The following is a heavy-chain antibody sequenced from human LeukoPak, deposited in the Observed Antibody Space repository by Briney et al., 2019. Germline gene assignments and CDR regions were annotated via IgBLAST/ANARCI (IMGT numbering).Heavy chain of an antibody. CDR2: ISSSSSYI. V-gene: IGHV3-21*01. Sequence: GGSLRLSCAASGFTFSSYSMNWVRQAPGKGLEWVSSISSSSSYIYYADSVKGRFTISRDNAKNSLYLQMNSLRAEDTAVYYCARGGRRSIRFLEWLYDYWGQGTLVTVSS. CDR3: ARGGRRSIRFLEWLYDY. D-gene: IGHD3-3*01. CDR1: GFTFSSYS. J-gene: IGHJ4*02.